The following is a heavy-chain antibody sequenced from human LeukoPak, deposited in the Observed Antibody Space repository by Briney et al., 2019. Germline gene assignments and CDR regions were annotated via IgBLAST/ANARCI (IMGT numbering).Heavy chain of an antibody. CDR3: ARRPKDIVVLPGVDYGMDV. V-gene: IGHV5-10-1*01. Sequence: GESLKISCTVSGYSFTGYWISWARQTPGKGLDCTGSIDPSDSYPNTRPPFQGHVTISADTSLSPAYLQSSSLKASDTAMYYCARRPKDIVVLPGVDYGMDVWGQGTTVTVSS. J-gene: IGHJ6*02. CDR1: GYSFTGYW. D-gene: IGHD2-2*01. CDR2: IDPSDSYP.